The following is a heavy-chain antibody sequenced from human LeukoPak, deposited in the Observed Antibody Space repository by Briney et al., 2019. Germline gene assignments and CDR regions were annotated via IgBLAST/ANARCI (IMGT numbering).Heavy chain of an antibody. D-gene: IGHD2-15*01. CDR3: ARGNRYCSGGSCYRYYYMDV. CDR1: GGSFSGYY. Sequence: SETLSLTCAVYGGSFSGYYWSWIRQPPGKGLEWIGSIYYSGNTYYNASLKSQVSISIDTSKNQFSLKLSSVTAADTAVYYCARGNRYCSGGSCYRYYYMDVWGKGTTVTISS. CDR2: IYYSGNT. V-gene: IGHV4-34*01. J-gene: IGHJ6*03.